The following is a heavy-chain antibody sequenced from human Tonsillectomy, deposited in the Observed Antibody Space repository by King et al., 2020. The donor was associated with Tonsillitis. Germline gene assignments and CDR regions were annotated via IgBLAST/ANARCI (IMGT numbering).Heavy chain of an antibody. CDR3: ASEKLVRGVTHWFDP. CDR1: GGSISSGDYY. CDR2: IYYSGST. J-gene: IGHJ5*02. D-gene: IGHD3-10*01. Sequence: QLQESGPGLVKPSQTLSLTCTVSGGSISSGDYYWSWIRQPPGKGLEWIGYIYYSGSTDYNPSLKSRVTISVDTSKNQFSLKLSSVTAADTAVYYCASEKLVRGVTHWFDPWGQGTLVTVSS. V-gene: IGHV4-30-4*01.